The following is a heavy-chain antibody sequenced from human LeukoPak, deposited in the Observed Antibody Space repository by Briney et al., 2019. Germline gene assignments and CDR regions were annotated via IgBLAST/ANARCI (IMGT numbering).Heavy chain of an antibody. D-gene: IGHD5-18*01. CDR3: ASLQLWLRSFDY. CDR2: IYYSGST. J-gene: IGHJ4*02. CDR1: GGSISRGGYY. V-gene: IGHV4-31*03. Sequence: SETLSLTCTVSGGSISRGGYYWSWIRQHPGKGLEWIGYIYYSGSTYYNPSLKSRVTISVDTSKNQFSLKLSSVTAADTAVYYCASLQLWLRSFDYWGQGTLVTVSS.